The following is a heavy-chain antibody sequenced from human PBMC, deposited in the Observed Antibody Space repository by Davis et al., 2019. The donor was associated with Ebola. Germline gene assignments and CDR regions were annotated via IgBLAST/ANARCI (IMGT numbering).Heavy chain of an antibody. D-gene: IGHD3/OR15-3a*01. J-gene: IGHJ6*02. CDR1: GFSFDTHW. V-gene: IGHV3-7*03. CDR3: ASGDGRGRSYDMDV. Sequence: GGSLRLSCVDSGFSFDTHWMNWVRQAPGKGLEWVANIKQDGSEKNYVDSVKGRFTISRDNAKNSLFLQMNSLRAEDTALYYCASGDGRGRSYDMDVWGQGTTVTVSS. CDR2: IKQDGSEK.